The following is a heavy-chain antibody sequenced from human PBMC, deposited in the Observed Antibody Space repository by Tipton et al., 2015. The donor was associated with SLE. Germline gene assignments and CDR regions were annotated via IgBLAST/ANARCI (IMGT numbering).Heavy chain of an antibody. Sequence: QSGPEVKKPGASVKVSCEASGYIFTDYYMHWVRQAPGQGLEWMGWISTYNGNTNYAQKLQGRVTMTSDTSTSTAYMELRSLRSDDTAIYYCARVRVDTAMGVFDFWGQGTLVTVSS. D-gene: IGHD5-18*01. J-gene: IGHJ4*02. V-gene: IGHV1-18*04. CDR1: GYIFTDYY. CDR2: ISTYNGNT. CDR3: ARVRVDTAMGVFDF.